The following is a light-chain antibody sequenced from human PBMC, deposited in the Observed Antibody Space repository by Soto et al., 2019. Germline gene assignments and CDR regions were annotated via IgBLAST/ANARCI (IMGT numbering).Light chain of an antibody. CDR2: AAS. CDR1: QGISSW. Sequence: DIPMTQSPSSVSASVGDRVTITCRASQGISSWVAWYQKKPGKAPNLLIYAASSLQSGLPSRFSDSGSGTAFTLTISSLQPEDFVTNYCQRADTCPLTFDGGTKVEIK. J-gene: IGKJ4*02. CDR3: QRADTCPLT. V-gene: IGKV1-12*01.